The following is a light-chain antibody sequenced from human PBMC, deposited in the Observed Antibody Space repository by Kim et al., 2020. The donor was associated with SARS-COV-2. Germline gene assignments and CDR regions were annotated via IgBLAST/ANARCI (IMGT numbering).Light chain of an antibody. CDR2: AAS. Sequence: SIGDRVIITCRASQGIRNSLAWYQQKPGKAPQLLTYAASTLQSGVPSRFSGSGSGTDFTLTITNIQPDDFGMYYCQQADSFPPWTFGQGTKVDIK. V-gene: IGKV1-12*01. J-gene: IGKJ1*01. CDR1: QGIRNS. CDR3: QQADSFPPWT.